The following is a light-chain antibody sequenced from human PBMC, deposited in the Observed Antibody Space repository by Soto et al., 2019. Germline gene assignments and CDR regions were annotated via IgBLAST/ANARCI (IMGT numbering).Light chain of an antibody. Sequence: GDRVTITCRAGQSISSWLAWYQQKPGRAPILLIYDATSGNSGRPTRSSGGGAGTDSILTISSQQPEDVACYYRQKYNTAPTFGPGTKVDIK. V-gene: IGKV1-5*01. CDR3: QKYNTAPT. CDR1: QSISSW. CDR2: DAT. J-gene: IGKJ1*01.